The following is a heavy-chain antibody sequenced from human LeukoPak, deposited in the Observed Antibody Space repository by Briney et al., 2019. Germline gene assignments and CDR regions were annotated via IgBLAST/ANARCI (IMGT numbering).Heavy chain of an antibody. V-gene: IGHV1-3*01. J-gene: IGHJ6*02. CDR3: ARASISPSYYYYGMDV. CDR1: GYTFTSYA. CDR2: INAGNGNT. Sequence: ASVKVSCKASGYTFTSYAMHWVRQAPGHRLEWMGWINAGNGNTKYSQKFQGRVTITRDTSASTAYMELSSLRSEDTAVYYCARASISPSYYYYGMDVWGQGTTVTVSS.